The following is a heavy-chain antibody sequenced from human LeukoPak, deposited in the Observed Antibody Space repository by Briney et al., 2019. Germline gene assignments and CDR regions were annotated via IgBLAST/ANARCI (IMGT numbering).Heavy chain of an antibody. CDR1: GYTFTGYY. CDR2: INPNSGGT. J-gene: IGHJ4*02. Sequence: ASVKVSCKASGYTFTGYYMHWVRQAPGQGLEWMGWINPNSGGTNYAQKFQGRVTMTRDTSISTAYMELSRLRSDDTAVYYCAKDNRVYCSGGSCCYFDYWGQGTLVTVSS. V-gene: IGHV1-2*02. D-gene: IGHD2-15*01. CDR3: AKDNRVYCSGGSCCYFDY.